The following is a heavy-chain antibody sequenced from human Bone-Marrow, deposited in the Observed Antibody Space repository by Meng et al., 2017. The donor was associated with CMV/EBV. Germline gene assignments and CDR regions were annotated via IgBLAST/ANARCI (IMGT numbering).Heavy chain of an antibody. Sequence: GGSLRLSCAASGFTFNDAWMTWVRQAPGKGLEWVSYISSSGSTIYYADSVRGRFTISRDNAKNSLYLQMNSLRPEDTAVYYCASRRDGYNYWGQGTLVTVSS. CDR2: ISSSGSTI. CDR1: GFTFNDAW. CDR3: ASRRDGYNY. D-gene: IGHD5-24*01. V-gene: IGHV3-11*04. J-gene: IGHJ4*02.